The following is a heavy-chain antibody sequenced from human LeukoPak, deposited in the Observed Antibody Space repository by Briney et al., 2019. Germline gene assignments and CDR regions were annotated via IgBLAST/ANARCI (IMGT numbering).Heavy chain of an antibody. D-gene: IGHD3-10*02. CDR2: INSDGSTT. V-gene: IGHV3-74*01. CDR1: GFTLSGYW. J-gene: IGHJ6*04. CDR3: AELGITMIGGV. Sequence: GGSLRLSCAASGFTLSGYWMHWVRQGPGKELMWVSRINSDGSTTDYADSVKGRFTISRDNAKNSLYLQMNGLRAEDTAVYYCAELGITMIGGVWGKGTTVTISS.